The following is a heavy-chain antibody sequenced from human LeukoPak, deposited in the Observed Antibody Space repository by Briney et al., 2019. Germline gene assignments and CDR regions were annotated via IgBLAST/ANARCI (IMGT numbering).Heavy chain of an antibody. Sequence: SETLSLTCTVSGGSISSYYWSWIRQPPGKGLEWIGYIYYSGSANYNPSLKSRVTISVDTSKNQFSLKLSSVTAADTAVYYCARDLRITIFGAFDPWGQGTLVTVSS. J-gene: IGHJ5*02. D-gene: IGHD3-3*01. CDR2: IYYSGSA. V-gene: IGHV4-59*01. CDR3: ARDLRITIFGAFDP. CDR1: GGSISSYY.